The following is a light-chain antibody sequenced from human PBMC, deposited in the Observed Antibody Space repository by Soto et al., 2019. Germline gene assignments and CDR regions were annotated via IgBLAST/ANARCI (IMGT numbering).Light chain of an antibody. Sequence: VMPQSPATLSVSPGESATLSCRASQSVGSSSLGWYQQKPGQAPRLVIFDIRNRATGIPDRFSGGGSVTEFTLTISSLQSKEFVVYYCQQYNSWPPITVGQGTRLEIK. CDR3: QQYNSWPPIT. J-gene: IGKJ5*01. V-gene: IGKV3D-15*01. CDR2: DIR. CDR1: QSVGSS.